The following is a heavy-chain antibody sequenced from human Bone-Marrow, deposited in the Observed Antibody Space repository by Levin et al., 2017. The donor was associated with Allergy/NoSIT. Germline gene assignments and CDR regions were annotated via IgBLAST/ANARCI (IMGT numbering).Heavy chain of an antibody. CDR2: ISGSGGST. J-gene: IGHJ6*02. V-gene: IGHV3-23*01. D-gene: IGHD2-2*01. Sequence: AGGSLRLSCAASGFTFSSYAMSWVRQAPGKGLEWVSAISGSGGSTYYADSVKGRFTISRDNSKNTLYLQMNSLRAEDTAVYYCAKAPNIVVVPAAPPPYYYYYGMDVWGQGTTVTVSS. CDR3: AKAPNIVVVPAAPPPYYYYYGMDV. CDR1: GFTFSSYA.